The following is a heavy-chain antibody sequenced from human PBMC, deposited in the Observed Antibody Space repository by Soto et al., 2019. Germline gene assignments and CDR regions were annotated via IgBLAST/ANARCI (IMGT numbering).Heavy chain of an antibody. Sequence: GESLKISCKGSGYTFTSYWIAWVRQMPGKGLEWMGIIYPGDSDTRYSPSFQGQVTISADKSISTAYLQWSSLTASDTAMYYCAKVDHSGSGNYYLDYWGRGTLVTVSS. CDR1: GYTFTSYW. V-gene: IGHV5-51*01. CDR3: AKVDHSGSGNYYLDY. D-gene: IGHD3-10*01. CDR2: IYPGDSDT. J-gene: IGHJ4*02.